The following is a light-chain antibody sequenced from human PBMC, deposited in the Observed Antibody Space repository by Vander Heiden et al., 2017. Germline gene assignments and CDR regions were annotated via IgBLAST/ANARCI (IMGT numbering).Light chain of an antibody. CDR3: QQRNSYPLT. Sequence: DIQLTQSPSFLSASVGDRVTITCRASQGISSHLVWYQQKPGKAPKLLLYAASTLQSGVPSRFSGSGFGTDFTLTISSLQPEDFASYYCQQRNSYPLTFGGGTKVEIK. V-gene: IGKV1-9*01. CDR1: QGISSH. CDR2: AAS. J-gene: IGKJ4*01.